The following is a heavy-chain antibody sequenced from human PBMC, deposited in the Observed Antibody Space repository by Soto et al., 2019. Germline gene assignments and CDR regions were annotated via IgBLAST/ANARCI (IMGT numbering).Heavy chain of an antibody. J-gene: IGHJ6*02. V-gene: IGHV5-51*01. Sequence: GESLKISCQGAGYSFSTNWIAWVRQVPGKGLEWMGIIYPGDSHTIYSPSFQGQATISVDNSIATAYLQLSSLRASDTAIYYCAKFGFVDFKAYRIPRGGLDVWGLGTTVTVSS. CDR1: GYSFSTNW. D-gene: IGHD3-16*01. CDR2: IYPGDSHT. CDR3: AKFGFVDFKAYRIPRGGLDV.